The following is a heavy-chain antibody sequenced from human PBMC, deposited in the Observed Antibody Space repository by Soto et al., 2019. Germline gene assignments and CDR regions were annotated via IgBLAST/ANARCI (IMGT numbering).Heavy chain of an antibody. V-gene: IGHV4-31*03. Sequence: SETLSLTCTVSGGYISSGGYYWSWIRQHPGKGLEWIGYIYYSGSTYYNPSLKSRVTISVDTSKNQFSLKLSSVTAADTAVYYCARAYVPNYDFWSGYYRDNWFDPWGQGTLVTVSS. CDR2: IYYSGST. J-gene: IGHJ5*02. CDR3: ARAYVPNYDFWSGYYRDNWFDP. CDR1: GGYISSGGYY. D-gene: IGHD3-3*01.